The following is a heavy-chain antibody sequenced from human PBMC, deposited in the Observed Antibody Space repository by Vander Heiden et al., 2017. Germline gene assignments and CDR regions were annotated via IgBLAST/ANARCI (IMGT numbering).Heavy chain of an antibody. V-gene: IGHV3-33*08. Sequence: QVQLAESGGGVVQPGRSLCPSCPASGFTFSSYGRHWDRQAPGRGLEWVAVIWYDGSNKYYADSVKGRFTISRDNSKNTLYLQMNSVRAEDTAVYYCARDWVGSGLDYWGQGTLVTVSS. D-gene: IGHD1-26*01. J-gene: IGHJ4*02. CDR2: IWYDGSNK. CDR3: ARDWVGSGLDY. CDR1: GFTFSSYG.